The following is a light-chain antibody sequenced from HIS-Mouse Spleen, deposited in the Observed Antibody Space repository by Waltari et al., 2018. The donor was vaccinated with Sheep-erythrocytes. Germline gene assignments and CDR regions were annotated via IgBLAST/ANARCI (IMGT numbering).Light chain of an antibody. V-gene: IGKV3-11*01. CDR1: QSVSIY. CDR2: DAS. CDR3: QQRSNWPPIT. J-gene: IGKJ5*01. Sequence: IVLTQSPATLSLSPGERATLSCRASQSVSIYLAWYQQKPGQALRLLIYDASNRATGIPTRFSGGRSGTDFTLTISSLEPEGVAVYHCQQRSNWPPITFSQGTRLEIK.